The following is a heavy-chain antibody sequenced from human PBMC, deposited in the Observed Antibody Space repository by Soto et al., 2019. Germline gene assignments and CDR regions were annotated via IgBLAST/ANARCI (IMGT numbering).Heavy chain of an antibody. CDR2: IYYNGNT. D-gene: IGHD6-13*01. CDR3: ARDGGHIAAS. V-gene: IGHV4-61*01. CDR1: GGSVSSSSHY. Sequence: TLSLTCTVSGGSVSSSSHYWNWIRQPPGKGLEWIGYIYYNGNTNYNPSLNGRVTMSVDTSKNQCSLKLNFLTAADTAVYYCARDGGHIAASWGQGTLVTVSS. J-gene: IGHJ4*02.